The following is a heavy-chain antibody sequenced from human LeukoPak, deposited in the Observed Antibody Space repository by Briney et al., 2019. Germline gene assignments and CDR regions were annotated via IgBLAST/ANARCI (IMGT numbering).Heavy chain of an antibody. CDR3: ARVYSSPGFYSRDYYYMDV. CDR2: ISGSGGST. D-gene: IGHD3-9*01. V-gene: IGHV3-23*01. Sequence: GGSLRLSCAASGFTFSSYGMSWVRQAPGKGLEWVSAISGSGGSTYYADSVKGRFTISRDNSKNTSYLQMNSLRAEDTAVYYCARVYSSPGFYSRDYYYMDVWGKGTTVTISS. J-gene: IGHJ6*03. CDR1: GFTFSSYG.